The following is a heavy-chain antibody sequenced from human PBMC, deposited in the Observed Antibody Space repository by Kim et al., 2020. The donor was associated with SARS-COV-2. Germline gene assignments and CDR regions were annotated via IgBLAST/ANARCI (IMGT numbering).Heavy chain of an antibody. J-gene: IGHJ6*02. CDR3: ARVRIAGATYFYGLDV. V-gene: IGHV3-48*02. D-gene: IGHD1-26*01. Sequence: GGSLRLSCAASGFTFSRYSMHWVRQAPGKGLEWVSYISSTSSEMYYAASVKGRFTVSRDNAKNSLYLQMNSLRDEDTAVYYCARVRIAGATYFYGLDVWGQGTTVTVSS. CDR2: ISSTSSEM. CDR1: GFTFSRYS.